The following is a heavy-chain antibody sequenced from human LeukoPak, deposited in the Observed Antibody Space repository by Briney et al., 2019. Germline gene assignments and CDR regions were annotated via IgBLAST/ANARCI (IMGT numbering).Heavy chain of an antibody. CDR2: IYYSGST. J-gene: IGHJ4*02. V-gene: IGHV4-39*07. D-gene: IGHD5-24*01. CDR1: GGSISSGDYY. Sequence: PSQTLSLTCTVSGGSISSGDYYWGWIRQPPGKGLEWIGSIYYSGSTYYNPSLKSRVTISVDTSKNQFSLKLSSVTAADTAVYYCARHRDGYNRPFDYWGQGTLVTVSS. CDR3: ARHRDGYNRPFDY.